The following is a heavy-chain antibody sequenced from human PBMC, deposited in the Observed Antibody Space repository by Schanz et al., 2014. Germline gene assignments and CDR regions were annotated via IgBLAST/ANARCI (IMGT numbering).Heavy chain of an antibody. V-gene: IGHV3-30*19. CDR3: ARDGDRFYHNYYMDV. CDR1: GFTVSSDH. D-gene: IGHD4-17*01. CDR2: ISYDGSNK. J-gene: IGHJ6*03. Sequence: VQLVESGGGFVQPGGSLGLSCVVSGFTVSSDHMSWVRQAPGKGLEWVAVISYDGSNKYYVDSVKGRFTVSRDNARNSLYLHMNTLGAEDTAVYYCARDGDRFYHNYYMDVWGKGTTVTVSS.